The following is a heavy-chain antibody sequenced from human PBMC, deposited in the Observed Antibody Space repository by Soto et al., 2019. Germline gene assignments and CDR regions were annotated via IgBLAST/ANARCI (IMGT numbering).Heavy chain of an antibody. CDR3: ARDLGDFWSGSYYYYYYGMDV. Sequence: SETLSLTCTVSGASISGFYWSWIRKSAGKGLEWIGRIYATGTTDYNPSLKSRVMMSVDTSKKQFSLKLRSVTAADTAVYYCARDLGDFWSGSYYYYYYGMDVWGQGTTVTVSS. J-gene: IGHJ6*02. D-gene: IGHD3-3*01. V-gene: IGHV4-4*07. CDR1: GASISGFY. CDR2: IYATGTT.